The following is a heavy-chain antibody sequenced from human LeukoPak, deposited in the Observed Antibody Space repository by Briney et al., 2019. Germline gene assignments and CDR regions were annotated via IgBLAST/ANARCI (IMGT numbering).Heavy chain of an antibody. CDR1: GGSFSGYY. V-gene: IGHV4-34*01. Sequence: SETLSLTCAVYGGSFSGYYRSWIRQPPGKGLEWIGEINHSGSTNYNPSLKSRVTISVDTSKNQFSLKLSSVTAADTAVYYCAGRDDSSGYYFDYWGQGTLVTVSS. CDR2: INHSGST. CDR3: AGRDDSSGYYFDY. D-gene: IGHD3-22*01. J-gene: IGHJ4*02.